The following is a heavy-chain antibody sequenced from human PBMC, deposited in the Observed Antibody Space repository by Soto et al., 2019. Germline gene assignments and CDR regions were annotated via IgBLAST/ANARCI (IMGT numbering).Heavy chain of an antibody. CDR2: IYYSGST. CDR3: AGHPAHLLVPAAINFDY. V-gene: IGHV4-30-4*01. J-gene: IGHJ4*02. CDR1: GGSISSGDYY. D-gene: IGHD2-2*01. Sequence: QVQLQESGPGLVKPSQTLSLTCTVSGGSISSGDYYWSWIRQPPGKGLEWIGYIYYSGSTYYNPSLKSRVTISVDTSKNQFSLKLSSVTAADTAAYYCAGHPAHLLVPAAINFDYWGQGTLVTVSS.